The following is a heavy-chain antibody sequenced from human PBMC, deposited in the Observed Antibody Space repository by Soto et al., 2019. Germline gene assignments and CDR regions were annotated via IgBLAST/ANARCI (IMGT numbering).Heavy chain of an antibody. J-gene: IGHJ4*02. V-gene: IGHV1-69*06. CDR2: IIPIYASP. Sequence: QVQLVQSGAEVKKPGSSVKVSCKASGGTFSSNAISWVRQAPGQGLEWMGGIIPIYASPNYAQNFQGRVTDTADKDTSTADLELSRLKFADSAIYYCAVTVTGSRSPLAHWGRGTLVIVSS. CDR3: AVTVTGSRSPLAH. D-gene: IGHD3-9*01. CDR1: GGTFSSNA.